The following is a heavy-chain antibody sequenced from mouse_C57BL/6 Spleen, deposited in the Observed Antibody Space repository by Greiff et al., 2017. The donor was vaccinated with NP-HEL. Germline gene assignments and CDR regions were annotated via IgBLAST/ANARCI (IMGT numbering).Heavy chain of an antibody. V-gene: IGHV14-4*01. CDR1: GFNIKDDY. CDR3: TTKPYFDY. J-gene: IGHJ2*01. Sequence: EVQLQQSGAELVRPGASVKLSCTASGFNIKDDYMHWVKQRPVQGLEWIGWIDPENGDTEYASKFQGKATITADTSSNTAYLQLSSLTAEDTAVYYCTTKPYFDYWGQGTTLTVSS. CDR2: IDPENGDT.